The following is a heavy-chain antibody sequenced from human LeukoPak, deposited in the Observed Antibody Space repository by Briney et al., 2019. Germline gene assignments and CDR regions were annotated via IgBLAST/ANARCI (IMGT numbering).Heavy chain of an antibody. V-gene: IGHV3-23*01. CDR1: GFTFSSCA. J-gene: IGHJ4*02. CDR3: AREAYYDSSGYYSRGYYFDY. CDR2: ISGSGGST. Sequence: GGSLRLSCAASGFTFSSCAISWVRQAPGKGLEWVSAISGSGGSTYYADSVKGRFTISRDNAKNSLYLQMNSLRAEDTAVYYCAREAYYDSSGYYSRGYYFDYWGQGTLVTVSS. D-gene: IGHD3-22*01.